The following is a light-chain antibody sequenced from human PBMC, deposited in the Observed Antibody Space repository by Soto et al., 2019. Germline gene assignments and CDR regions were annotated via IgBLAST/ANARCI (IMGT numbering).Light chain of an antibody. V-gene: IGLV1-40*01. Sequence: QSVLTQPPSVSGAPGQRVTISCTGSSSNIGAGYDVHWYQQHPGKAPKLMIYEVTKRPSGVPDRFSASKSGNTASLTVSGLQAEDEADYYCSSYAGSKNLVFGGGTKLTVL. J-gene: IGLJ2*01. CDR2: EVT. CDR3: SSYAGSKNLV. CDR1: SSNIGAGYD.